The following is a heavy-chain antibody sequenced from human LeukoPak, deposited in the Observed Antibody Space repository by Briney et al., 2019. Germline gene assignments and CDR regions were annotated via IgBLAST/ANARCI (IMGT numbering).Heavy chain of an antibody. CDR3: ARADSGSYFWYFDY. J-gene: IGHJ4*02. CDR2: ISYDGSNK. D-gene: IGHD1-26*01. CDR1: GFTFSSYA. V-gene: IGHV3-30*04. Sequence: GGSLRLSCAASGFTFSSYAMHWVRQAPGKGLEWVAVISYDGSNKYYADSVKGRFTISRDNSKNTLYLQINSLRAEDTAVYYCARADSGSYFWYFDYWGQGTLVTVSS.